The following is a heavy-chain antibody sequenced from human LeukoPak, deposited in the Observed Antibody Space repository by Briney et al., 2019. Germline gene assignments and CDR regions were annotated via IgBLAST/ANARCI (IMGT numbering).Heavy chain of an antibody. Sequence: SETLSLTCAVYGGSFSGYYWSWIRQPPGKGLEWIGEINHSGSTNYNPSLKSRVTISVDTSKNQFSLKLSSVTAADPAVYYCARDDSDFAYWGPGTLVTVS. CDR1: GGSFSGYY. D-gene: IGHD4-11*01. CDR3: ARDDSDFAY. J-gene: IGHJ4*02. V-gene: IGHV4-34*01. CDR2: INHSGST.